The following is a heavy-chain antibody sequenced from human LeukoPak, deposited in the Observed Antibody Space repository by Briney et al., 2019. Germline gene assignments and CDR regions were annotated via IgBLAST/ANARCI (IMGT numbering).Heavy chain of an antibody. D-gene: IGHD6-13*01. CDR1: GFTFSSFG. Sequence: GGSLRLSCAASGFTFSSFGMRWVRQAPGKGLEWVALISYDGSNKYYADSVKGRFTISRDNSKSALYLQMNSLRAEDTAVYYCAKGGHSSWHNDCWGQGSLVTVSS. CDR3: AKGGHSSWHNDC. CDR2: ISYDGSNK. V-gene: IGHV3-30*18. J-gene: IGHJ4*02.